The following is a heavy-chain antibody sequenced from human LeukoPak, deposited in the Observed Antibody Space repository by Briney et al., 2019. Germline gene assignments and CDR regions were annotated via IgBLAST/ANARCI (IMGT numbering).Heavy chain of an antibody. CDR2: ISATGGGT. V-gene: IGHV3-23*01. D-gene: IGHD6-13*01. CDR1: GFVFSNHA. CDR3: ARWRGVHSDSWYFGPFDD. J-gene: IGHJ4*02. Sequence: GGSLRLSCEASGFVFSNHAMTWVRQAPSGGLEWVSTISATGGGTHYADSVEGRFIVSRDNSKNTLFMQMNSLRAEDTAVYYCARWRGVHSDSWYFGPFDDWGPGTLVTVSA.